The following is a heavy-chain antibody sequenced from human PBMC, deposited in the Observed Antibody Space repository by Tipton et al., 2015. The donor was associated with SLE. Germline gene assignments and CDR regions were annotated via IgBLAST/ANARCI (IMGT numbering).Heavy chain of an antibody. J-gene: IGHJ4*02. CDR2: IDYRGRT. V-gene: IGHV4-34*01. CDR1: GMPFHIYY. D-gene: IGHD1-1*01. CDR3: ARGSRYLTI. Sequence: TLSLTCAVSGMPFHIYYWTWIRQPPGRTLEWVGEIDYRGRTNYNPSLNNRVTMSLDTSKKQISLQLSSVTAADTATYFCARGSRYLTIWGQGTLVAVSS.